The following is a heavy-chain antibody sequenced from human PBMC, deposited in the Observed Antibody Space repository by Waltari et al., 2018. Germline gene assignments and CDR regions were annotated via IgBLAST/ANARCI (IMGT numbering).Heavy chain of an antibody. D-gene: IGHD3-22*01. CDR2: IRYDGSNK. CDR1: GFTFSSYG. CDR3: AKDGLRWDSSGYYQGDFDY. Sequence: QVQLVESGGGVVQPGGSLRLSCAASGFTFSSYGMHWVRQAPGKGLEWVAFIRYDGSNKYYADSGKGRFTISRDNSKNTLYLQMNSLRAEDTAVYYCAKDGLRWDSSGYYQGDFDYWGQGALVTVSS. V-gene: IGHV3-30*02. J-gene: IGHJ4*02.